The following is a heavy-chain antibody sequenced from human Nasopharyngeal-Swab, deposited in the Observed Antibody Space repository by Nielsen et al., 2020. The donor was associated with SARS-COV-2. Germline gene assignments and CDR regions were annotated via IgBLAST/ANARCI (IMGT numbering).Heavy chain of an antibody. J-gene: IGHJ4*02. CDR1: GFTFSSYG. Sequence: GESLKISCAASGFTFSSYGINWVRQAPGQGLEWVSSISPSSGYIYYADSVWGRFSISRDTSKNTVYLQMNSLRADDTALYFCTRGLTGHIVQWNPSPYWGQGTLVTVSS. CDR3: TRGLTGHIVQWNPSPY. V-gene: IGHV3-21*04. CDR2: ISPSSGYI. D-gene: IGHD1-14*01.